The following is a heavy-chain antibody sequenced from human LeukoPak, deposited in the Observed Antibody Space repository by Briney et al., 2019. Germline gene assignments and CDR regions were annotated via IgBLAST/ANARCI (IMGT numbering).Heavy chain of an antibody. V-gene: IGHV3-21*01. D-gene: IGHD1-26*01. CDR2: ISSSSSYI. Sequence: KSGGSLRLSCAASGFTLSSYSMNWVRQAPGKGLEWVSSISSSSSYIYYADSVKGRFTISRDNSKKLLYLEMNSLRAEDTAVYYCARAHSVRYGLGYYYMDVWGKGTTVTISS. J-gene: IGHJ6*03. CDR3: ARAHSVRYGLGYYYMDV. CDR1: GFTLSSYS.